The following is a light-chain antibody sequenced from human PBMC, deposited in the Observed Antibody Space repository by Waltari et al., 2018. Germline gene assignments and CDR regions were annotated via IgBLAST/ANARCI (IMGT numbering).Light chain of an antibody. Sequence: SYVLTQPPSVSVAPGQTARIACGGDNTENRRVPGYQQKQGQAPIMVIYDSRDRPSRIPERFSGSNSGTTATLTVSRVEAGDEADYFCQVWDSNNGQSNWVFGGGTRLTV. CDR3: QVWDSNNGQSNWV. V-gene: IGLV3-21*02. J-gene: IGLJ3*02. CDR1: NTENRR. CDR2: DSR.